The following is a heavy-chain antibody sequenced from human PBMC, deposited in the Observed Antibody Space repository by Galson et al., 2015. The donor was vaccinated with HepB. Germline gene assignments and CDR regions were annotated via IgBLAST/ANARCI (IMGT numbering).Heavy chain of an antibody. CDR1: GLTLSSYS. D-gene: IGHD3-10*01. V-gene: IGHV3-48*01. CDR2: ISSGSSTM. Sequence: SLRLSCAASGLTLSSYSMNWVRQAPGKGLEWVSYISSGSSTMYYADSVKGRFTISRDNAKNSLYLQMNSLRAEDTAVYYCARGRYGSRNLFDYWGQGTLVPASS. CDR3: ARGRYGSRNLFDY. J-gene: IGHJ4*02.